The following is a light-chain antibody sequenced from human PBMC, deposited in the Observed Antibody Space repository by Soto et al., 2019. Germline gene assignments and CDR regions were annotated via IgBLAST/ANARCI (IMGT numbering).Light chain of an antibody. CDR1: QSISSY. CDR2: AAS. J-gene: IGKJ2*01. Sequence: DIQMTQSPSSLSASVGDRVTITCRASQSISSYLNWYQQKPGKAPKLLIYAASSLQSGVPSRFSGSGSGTDFTLTISRLEPEDFAVYYCHQYDNAPQTYGQGAKVDIK. V-gene: IGKV1-39*01. CDR3: HQYDNAPQT.